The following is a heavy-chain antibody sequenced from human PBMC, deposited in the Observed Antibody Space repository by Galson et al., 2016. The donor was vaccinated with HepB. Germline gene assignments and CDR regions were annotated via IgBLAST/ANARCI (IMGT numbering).Heavy chain of an antibody. CDR1: GFTFSSYE. CDR3: AREYSYGCYYFYGVDV. D-gene: IGHD5-18*01. CDR2: ISSSGSTI. V-gene: IGHV3-48*03. Sequence: SLRLSCAASGFTFSSYEMNWVRQAPGKGLEWVSYISSSGSTIYYADSVKGRFTISRDNAKNSLYLQMNSLRAEDTAVYYCAREYSYGCYYFYGVDVWGQGTTVTVSS. J-gene: IGHJ6*02.